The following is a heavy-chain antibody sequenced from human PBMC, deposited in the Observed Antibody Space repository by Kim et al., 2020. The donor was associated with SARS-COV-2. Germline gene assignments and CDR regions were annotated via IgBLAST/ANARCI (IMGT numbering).Heavy chain of an antibody. J-gene: IGHJ5*02. D-gene: IGHD2-2*02. CDR2: VFYTGST. CDR3: ARYADCTSTNCFTSWFDP. V-gene: IGHV4-59*01. Sequence: SETLSLTCTISGASIRTYYWSWIRQSPEKGLEWIGYVFYTGSTKYNPSLRSRVTISEDDSKNQFSLRLRSVTAADTAVYYCARYADCTSTNCFTSWFDPWGQGTLVTVSS. CDR1: GASIRTYY.